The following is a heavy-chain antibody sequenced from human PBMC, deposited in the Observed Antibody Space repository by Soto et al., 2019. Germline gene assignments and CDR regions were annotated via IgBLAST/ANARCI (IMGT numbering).Heavy chain of an antibody. D-gene: IGHD1-26*01. Sequence: EVQLVESGGGLVQPGGSLRLSCAASKFSFSGYWMHWVRQAPGKGLMWVSRVNPDGSTTTYADSVKGRFTISRDNAKNTVFLQMNRLRADDAAVYYCAKVASGSDDWFDPWGQGTLVTVSS. CDR3: AKVASGSDDWFDP. CDR2: VNPDGSTT. V-gene: IGHV3-74*01. CDR1: KFSFSGYW. J-gene: IGHJ5*02.